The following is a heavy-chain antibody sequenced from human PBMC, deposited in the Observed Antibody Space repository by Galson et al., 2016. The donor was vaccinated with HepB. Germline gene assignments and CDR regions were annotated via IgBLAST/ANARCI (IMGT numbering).Heavy chain of an antibody. CDR1: GFSLNNYA. CDR3: ATGVTPDF. D-gene: IGHD2-21*02. Sequence: SLRLSCAASGFSLNNYAMHWVRQSPGKGLEWLALISYDGDHQFYADFVKGRFIISRDNSKNSLFLQMNSLRAEDTAVYYCATGVTPDFWGRGALVTVSS. V-gene: IGHV3-30*03. J-gene: IGHJ4*02. CDR2: ISYDGDHQ.